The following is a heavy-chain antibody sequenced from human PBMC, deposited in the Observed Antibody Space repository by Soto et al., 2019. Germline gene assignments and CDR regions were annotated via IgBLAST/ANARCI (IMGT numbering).Heavy chain of an antibody. Sequence: PGGSLRLSCAASGFTFSSYAMNWFRQAPGKGLEWVSAISGSGDSTYYVDSVKGRFTISRDNSNNTLYLQMNSLRAEDTAVYYSAKYLPRERLPTCFDSSGQGTLVTVSS. J-gene: IGHJ5*01. CDR2: ISGSGDST. CDR3: AKYLPRERLPTCFDS. D-gene: IGHD1-26*01. V-gene: IGHV3-23*01. CDR1: GFTFSSYA.